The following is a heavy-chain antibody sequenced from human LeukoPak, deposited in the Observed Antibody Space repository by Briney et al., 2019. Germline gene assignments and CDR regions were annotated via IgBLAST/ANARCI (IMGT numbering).Heavy chain of an antibody. CDR2: IYYSGST. D-gene: IGHD6-6*01. Sequence: SETLSLTCTVSGGSISNEYWSWIRQPPGKGLEWIGYIYYSGSTNYNPSLKSRVTILVDTSKNQFSLKLSSVTAADTAVYYCARVVSSSPGVYYFDYWGQGTLVTVSS. J-gene: IGHJ4*02. V-gene: IGHV4-59*01. CDR3: ARVVSSSPGVYYFDY. CDR1: GGSISNEY.